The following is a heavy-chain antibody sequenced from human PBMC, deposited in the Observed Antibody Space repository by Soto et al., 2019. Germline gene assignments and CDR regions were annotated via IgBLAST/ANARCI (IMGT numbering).Heavy chain of an antibody. D-gene: IGHD3-3*01. CDR2: ISGGGAST. J-gene: IGHJ3*02. V-gene: IGHV3-23*01. CDR1: GFTFSTYA. CDR3: AKELESVMPPDI. Sequence: GGSLRLSCVPSGFTFSTYAMNWVRQAPGKGLEWLSAISGGGASTYYADSVKGRFTISRDISKNTLYLQMNSLRAADTAVYSCAKELESVMPPDIWGQGTTVTVSS.